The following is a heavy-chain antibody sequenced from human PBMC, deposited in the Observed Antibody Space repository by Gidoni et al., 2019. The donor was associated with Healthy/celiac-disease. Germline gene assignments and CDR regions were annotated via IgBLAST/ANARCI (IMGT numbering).Heavy chain of an antibody. CDR2: IYYSGST. CDR1: GGSISSYY. Sequence: QVQLQESGPGLVKPSETLSLTCTVSGGSISSYYWSWIRQPPGKGLEWIGYIYYSGSTNYNPSLKSRVTISVDTSKNQFSLKLSSVTAADTAVYYCARRDDILTGYKSGAFDIWGQGTMVTVSS. CDR3: ARRDDILTGYKSGAFDI. J-gene: IGHJ3*02. V-gene: IGHV4-59*08. D-gene: IGHD3-9*01.